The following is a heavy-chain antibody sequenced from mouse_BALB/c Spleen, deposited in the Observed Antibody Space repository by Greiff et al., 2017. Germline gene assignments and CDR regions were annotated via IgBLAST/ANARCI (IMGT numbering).Heavy chain of an antibody. D-gene: IGHD2-4*01. CDR2: IWGDGST. CDR3: AASTMITTGFAY. V-gene: IGHV2-3*01. Sequence: VKLMESGPGLVAPSQSLSITCTASGFSLTSYGVSWVRQPPGKGLEWLGVIWGDGSTNYHSALISRLSISKDNSKSQVFLKLNSLQTDDTATYYGAASTMITTGFAYWGQGTLVTVSA. CDR1: GFSLTSYG. J-gene: IGHJ3*01.